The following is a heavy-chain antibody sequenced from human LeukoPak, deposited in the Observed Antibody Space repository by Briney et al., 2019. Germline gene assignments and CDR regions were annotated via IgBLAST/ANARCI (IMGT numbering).Heavy chain of an antibody. CDR1: GGSISSGSYY. CDR2: IYTSGST. CDR3: ARGGDRFDY. V-gene: IGHV4-61*02. Sequence: PSQTLSLTCTVSGGSISSGSYYWSWIRQPAGKELEWIGRIYTSGSTNYNPSLKSRVTISVDTSKNQFPLKLSSVSAADTAVYYCARGGDRFDYWGQGTLVTVSS. J-gene: IGHJ4*02. D-gene: IGHD4-17*01.